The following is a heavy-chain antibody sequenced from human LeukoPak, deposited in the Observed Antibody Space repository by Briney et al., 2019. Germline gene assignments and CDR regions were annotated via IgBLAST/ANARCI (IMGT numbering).Heavy chain of an antibody. CDR3: ARHEASSSWASSFDY. V-gene: IGHV4-59*08. J-gene: IGHJ4*02. CDR2: VYDTGTA. D-gene: IGHD6-13*01. Sequence: GSLRLSCAASGFTFSNAWMSWIRQPPGKGLEWIGYVYDTGTARYNPSLKSRATVSIDTSKNQFSLRLSSVTAADTAVYYCARHEASSSWASSFDYWGQGTLVTVSS. CDR1: GFTFSNAW.